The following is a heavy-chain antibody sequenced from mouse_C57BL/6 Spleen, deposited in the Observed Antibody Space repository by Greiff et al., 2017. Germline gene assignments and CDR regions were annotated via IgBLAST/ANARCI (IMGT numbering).Heavy chain of an antibody. CDR3: AREGLRRGFDY. D-gene: IGHD2-4*01. V-gene: IGHV1-59*01. Sequence: QVQLQQPGAELVRPGTSVKLSCKASGYTFTSYWMHWVKQRPGQGLEWIGVIDPSDSYTNYNQKFKGKATLTVETSSSTAYMQLSSLTSEDSAVYYCAREGLRRGFDYWGQGTTLTVSS. CDR2: IDPSDSYT. CDR1: GYTFTSYW. J-gene: IGHJ2*01.